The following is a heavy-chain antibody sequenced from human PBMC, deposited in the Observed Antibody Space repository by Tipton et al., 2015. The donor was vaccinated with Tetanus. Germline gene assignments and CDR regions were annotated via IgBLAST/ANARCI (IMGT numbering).Heavy chain of an antibody. J-gene: IGHJ4*02. D-gene: IGHD6-13*01. CDR2: IYYSGST. CDR3: ARGGIAAAGGGLDY. CDR1: GGSISTYH. Sequence: GSLRLSCTVSGGSISTYHWNWIRQFPGKGLEWIGYIYYSGSTNYNPSLKSRVTISVDTSKNQFSLKLSSVTAADTAVYYCARGGIAAAGGGLDYWGQGTLVTVSS. V-gene: IGHV4-59*01.